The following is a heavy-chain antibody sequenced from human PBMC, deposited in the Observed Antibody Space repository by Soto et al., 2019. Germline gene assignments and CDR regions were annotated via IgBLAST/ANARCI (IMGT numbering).Heavy chain of an antibody. V-gene: IGHV1-18*01. CDR1: GYTFTSYG. Sequence: QVQLVQSGAEVKKPGASVKVSCKASGYTFTSYGISWVRRAPGQGLEWMGWISAYNGNTNYAQKLQGRVNMTTDTSTSTAYMELRSLRSDDTAVYYCARLINYDYIWGSFDAFDIWGQGTMVTVSS. D-gene: IGHD3-16*01. J-gene: IGHJ3*02. CDR2: ISAYNGNT. CDR3: ARLINYDYIWGSFDAFDI.